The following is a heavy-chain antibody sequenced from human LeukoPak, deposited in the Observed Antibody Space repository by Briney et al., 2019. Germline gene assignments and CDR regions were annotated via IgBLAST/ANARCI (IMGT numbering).Heavy chain of an antibody. D-gene: IGHD1-26*01. CDR2: ISSSSSYI. CDR1: GFTFSSYS. J-gene: IGHJ6*02. V-gene: IGHV3-21*01. Sequence: PGGSLRLSCAASGFTFSSYSMNWVRQAPGKGLEWVSSISSSSSYIYYADSVKGRFTISRDNAKNSLYLQMNSLRAEDAAVYYCARVPSGTSFYYGMDVWGQGTTVTVSS. CDR3: ARVPSGTSFYYGMDV.